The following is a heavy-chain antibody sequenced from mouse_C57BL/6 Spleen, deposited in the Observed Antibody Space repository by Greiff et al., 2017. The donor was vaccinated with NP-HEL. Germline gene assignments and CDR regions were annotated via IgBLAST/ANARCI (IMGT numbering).Heavy chain of an antibody. CDR3: NPDFDY. J-gene: IGHJ2*01. Sequence: EVKVVESGGGLVQPGGSMKLSCVASGFTFSNYWMNWVRQSPETGLEWVAQIRLKSDNFATHYAESVKGRFTISRDDSKSSVYLQMNNLRAEDTGIYYCNPDFDYWGQGTTLTVSS. CDR2: IRLKSDNFAT. V-gene: IGHV6-3*01. CDR1: GFTFSNYW.